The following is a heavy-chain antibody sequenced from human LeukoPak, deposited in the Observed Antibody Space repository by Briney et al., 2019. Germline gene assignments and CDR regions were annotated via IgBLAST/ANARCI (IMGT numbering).Heavy chain of an antibody. D-gene: IGHD3-22*01. Sequence: ASVKVSCKASGGTFSSYAISWVRQAPGQGLEWMGGIIPIFGTANYAQKFQGRVTITADKSTSTAYMELSSLRSEDTAVYYCARDGAYYYDSSAWDYYGMDVWGQGTTVTVSS. J-gene: IGHJ6*02. CDR2: IIPIFGTA. V-gene: IGHV1-69*06. CDR3: ARDGAYYYDSSAWDYYGMDV. CDR1: GGTFSSYA.